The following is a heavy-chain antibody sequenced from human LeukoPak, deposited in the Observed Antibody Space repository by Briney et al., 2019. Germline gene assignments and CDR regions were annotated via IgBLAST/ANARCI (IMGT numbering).Heavy chain of an antibody. Sequence: PSETLSLTCTVSGGSISGSNYYWGWIRQPPGKGLEWIGSIYYSGTTYYNPSLKSRVTISVDTSKNQFSLKLSSVTAADTAVYYCATGRARITYHYYGSGSPQRLSYGMGVWGQGTTVTVSS. J-gene: IGHJ6*02. V-gene: IGHV4-39*01. D-gene: IGHD3-10*01. CDR1: GGSISGSNYY. CDR3: ATGRARITYHYYGSGSPQRLSYGMGV. CDR2: IYYSGTT.